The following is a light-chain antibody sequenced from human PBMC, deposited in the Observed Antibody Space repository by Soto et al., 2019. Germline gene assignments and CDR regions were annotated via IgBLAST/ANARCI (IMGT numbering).Light chain of an antibody. V-gene: IGLV2-14*01. CDR1: SSDIGRYNF. CDR2: DVS. J-gene: IGLJ1*01. CDR3: NSYTSTSPPYV. Sequence: QSALTQPASVSGSAGQSISISCTGTSSDIGRYNFVSWYQQRPGQAPKLLIFDVSHRPSGISDRFSGSKSGYTVSLTISGLQAEDEADYYCNSYTSTSPPYVFGTGTKVTVL.